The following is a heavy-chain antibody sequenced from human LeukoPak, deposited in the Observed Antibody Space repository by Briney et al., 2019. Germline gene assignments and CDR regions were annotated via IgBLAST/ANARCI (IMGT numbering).Heavy chain of an antibody. V-gene: IGHV3-48*03. D-gene: IGHD5-24*01. CDR3: ARDSGGHNYALDGFDI. CDR1: GFTFSTSE. J-gene: IGHJ3*02. CDR2: ISSRGRTI. Sequence: PGGPLRLSCAASGFTFSTSEMNWVRQAPGKGPAWISHISSRGRTIFYADSVKGRFIISRDNAKNSLYLQMNSLRAEDTAVYYCARDSGGHNYALDGFDIWGQGTMVTVSS.